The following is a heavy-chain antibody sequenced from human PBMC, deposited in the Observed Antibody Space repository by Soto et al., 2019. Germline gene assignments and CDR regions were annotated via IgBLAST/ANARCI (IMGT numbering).Heavy chain of an antibody. D-gene: IGHD4-17*01. CDR1: VFTFSSYA. CDR2: ISGSCGST. V-gene: IGHV3-23*01. Sequence: EVQLLESGGGLVQPGGSLRLSCAASVFTFSSYAMSWVRQAPGKGLEWVSAISGSCGSTYYADSGKGRFTIYRDNSKNTLYLQMNSLRAEDTAVYYCAKVDNYGDYEDYWGQGTLVTVSS. CDR3: AKVDNYGDYEDY. J-gene: IGHJ4*02.